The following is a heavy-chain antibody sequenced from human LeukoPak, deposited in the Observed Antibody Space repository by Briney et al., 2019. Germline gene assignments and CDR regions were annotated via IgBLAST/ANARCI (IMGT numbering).Heavy chain of an antibody. CDR1: GGSISSSSHY. V-gene: IGHV4-39*01. CDR2: IYYSGST. Sequence: SETLSLTCTVSGGSISSSSHYWAWIRQSPGTGLEWIGSIYYSGSTYYNPSLKSRATISVDTSENQISLKVSSVTAADSALYFCARQRTSGSASNLRVAQIDSWGQGTLVTVSS. CDR3: ARQRTSGSASNLRVAQIDS. D-gene: IGHD3-3*01. J-gene: IGHJ4*02.